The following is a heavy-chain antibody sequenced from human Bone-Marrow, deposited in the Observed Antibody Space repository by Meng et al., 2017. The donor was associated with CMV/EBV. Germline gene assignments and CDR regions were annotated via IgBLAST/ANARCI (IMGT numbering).Heavy chain of an antibody. CDR3: ARDPDYGDYVGDWFDP. CDR1: GFTFSSYA. J-gene: IGHJ5*02. Sequence: GESLKISCAASGFTFSSYAMSWVRQAPGKGLEWVSSMSASGGSTHYADSVKGRFTISRDNSKNTLYLQMNSPRAEDTAVYYCARDPDYGDYVGDWFDPWGQGTLVTVSS. D-gene: IGHD4-17*01. CDR2: MSASGGST. V-gene: IGHV3-23*01.